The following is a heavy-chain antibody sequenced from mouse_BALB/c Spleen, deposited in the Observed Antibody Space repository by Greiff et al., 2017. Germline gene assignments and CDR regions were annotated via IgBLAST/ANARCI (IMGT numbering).Heavy chain of an antibody. D-gene: IGHD1-1*01. J-gene: IGHJ4*01. CDR3: VRYYGSSYAAMDY. V-gene: IGHV1-54*01. Sequence: QVQLQQSGAELVRPGTSVKVSCKASGYAFTNYLIEWVKQRPGQGLEWIGVINPGSGGTNYNEKFKGKATLTADKSSSTAYMQLSSLTSDDSAVYFCVRYYGSSYAAMDYWGQGTSVTVSS. CDR1: GYAFTNYL. CDR2: INPGSGGT.